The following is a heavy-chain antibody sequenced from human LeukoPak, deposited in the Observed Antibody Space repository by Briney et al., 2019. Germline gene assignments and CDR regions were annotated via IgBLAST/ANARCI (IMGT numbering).Heavy chain of an antibody. V-gene: IGHV1-46*01. Sequence: ASGKVSCKASGYTFTSYYMHWVRQAPGQGLEWMGIINPSGGSTSYALKFQGRVTMTRDTSTSTVYMELSSLRSEDTAVYYCARGFTMVRGVHHAEYFQHWGQGTLVTVSS. CDR3: ARGFTMVRGVHHAEYFQH. CDR2: INPSGGST. J-gene: IGHJ1*01. D-gene: IGHD3-10*01. CDR1: GYTFTSYY.